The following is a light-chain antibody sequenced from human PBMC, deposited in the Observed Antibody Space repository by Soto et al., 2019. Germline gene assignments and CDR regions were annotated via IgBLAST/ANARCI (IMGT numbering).Light chain of an antibody. CDR2: AAS. J-gene: IGKJ5*01. CDR3: QKYNSDPG. Sequence: DIQMTQSPSSLSASVGDRVTITCRASPGISNHLAWYQQKPGKPPKLLIYAASTLQSGVPSRVSGSGSGTAFTPNNRSLEAEDFANYYRQKYNSDPGFGPGTRLEIK. CDR1: PGISNH. V-gene: IGKV1-27*01.